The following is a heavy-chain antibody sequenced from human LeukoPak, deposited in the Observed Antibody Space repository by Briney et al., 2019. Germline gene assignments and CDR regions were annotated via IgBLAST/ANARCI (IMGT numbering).Heavy chain of an antibody. Sequence: GGSLRLSCAASGFTFSSYAMSWVRQAPGKGLEWVSAINGSGGSPYCVDSVKGRFTISRDNPKNTLYLQMNSLRVEDTAVYYCAKGGYCSSPSCYGQQLKTDYWGQPTLVTVPS. J-gene: IGHJ4*02. V-gene: IGHV3-23*01. CDR2: INGSGGSP. CDR3: AKGGYCSSPSCYGQQLKTDY. CDR1: GFTFSSYA. D-gene: IGHD2-2*01.